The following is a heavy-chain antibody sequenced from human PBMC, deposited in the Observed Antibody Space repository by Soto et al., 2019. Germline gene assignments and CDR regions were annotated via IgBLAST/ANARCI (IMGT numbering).Heavy chain of an antibody. CDR2: IYPGDSDT. J-gene: IGHJ4*02. Sequence: SQKLSDLASGDHVFHPWIGWVLKMHGKGLEWMGIIYPGDSDTRYSPSFQGQVTMSAEKSISTAYLQWSSLKASDTAVYYCAREMGASPSIFDNWGQGLLVPVT. CDR3: AREMGASPSIFDN. CDR1: GDHVFHPW. V-gene: IGHV5-51*01. D-gene: IGHD1-26*01.